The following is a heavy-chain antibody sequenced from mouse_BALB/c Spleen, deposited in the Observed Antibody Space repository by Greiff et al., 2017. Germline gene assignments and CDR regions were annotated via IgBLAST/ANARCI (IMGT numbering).Heavy chain of an antibody. CDR3: ARHGTGLYYAMDY. J-gene: IGHJ4*01. CDR1: GFTFSSYT. V-gene: IGHV5-12-2*01. Sequence: EVHLVESGGGLVQPGGSLKLSCAASGFTFSSYTMSWVRQTPEKRLEWVAYISNGGGSTYYPDTVKGRFTISRDNAKNTLYLQMSSLKSEDTAMYYCARHGTGLYYAMDYWGQGTSVTVSS. CDR2: ISNGGGST. D-gene: IGHD4-1*01.